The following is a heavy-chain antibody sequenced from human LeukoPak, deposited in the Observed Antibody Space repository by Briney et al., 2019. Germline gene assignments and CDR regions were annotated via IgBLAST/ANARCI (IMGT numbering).Heavy chain of an antibody. CDR3: AKELHGYSFFDY. CDR1: GFTFSTYG. D-gene: IGHD5-24*01. CDR2: ISYDGSKK. Sequence: GGSLRLSCIAPGFTFSTYGMHWVRHAPGKGLQWVAVISYDGSKKFYADSVKGRFTISRDDSKNTLSLQMNSLRPEDTAVYYCAKELHGYSFFDYWGQGILVTVSS. J-gene: IGHJ4*02. V-gene: IGHV3-30*18.